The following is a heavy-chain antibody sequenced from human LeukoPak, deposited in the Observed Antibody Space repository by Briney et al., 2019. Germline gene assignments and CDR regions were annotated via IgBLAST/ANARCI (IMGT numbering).Heavy chain of an antibody. V-gene: IGHV1-2*02. CDR2: INPNSGGT. CDR3: ARDHQAYCGGDCYSSFDH. CDR1: GYTFTAYY. D-gene: IGHD2-21*02. Sequence: GASVKVSCKASGYTFTAYYMHWARQAPGQGLEWMGWINPNSGGTNYAQKFQGRVTMTRDTSISTAYMELSRLRSDDTAVYYCARDHQAYCGGDCYSSFDHWGQGTLVTVSS. J-gene: IGHJ4*02.